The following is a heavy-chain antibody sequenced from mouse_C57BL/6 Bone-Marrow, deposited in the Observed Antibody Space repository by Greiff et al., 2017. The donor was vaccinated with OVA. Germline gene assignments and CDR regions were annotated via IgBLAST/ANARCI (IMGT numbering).Heavy chain of an antibody. J-gene: IGHJ4*01. CDR3: AIKIYYGSRGYAMDY. V-gene: IGHV1-74*01. D-gene: IGHD1-1*01. CDR1: GYTFTSYW. Sequence: VQLQQPGAELVKPGASVKVSCKASGYTFTSYWMHWVKQRPGQGLEWIGRIHPSDSDTNYNQKFKGKATLTGDKSSSTAYMQLSSLTSEDSAVYYCAIKIYYGSRGYAMDYWGQGTSVTVSA. CDR2: IHPSDSDT.